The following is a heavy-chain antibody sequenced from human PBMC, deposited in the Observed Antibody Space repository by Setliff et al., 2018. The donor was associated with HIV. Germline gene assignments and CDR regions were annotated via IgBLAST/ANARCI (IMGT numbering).Heavy chain of an antibody. Sequence: KASETLSLTCAVSGGSISSNNWWRWVRQPPGKGLEWIGEIYHSGSTYYSPSLKSLVSFSVDTSKNQLSLKLRSVTAADSAMYYCARQKETYYYDSSGYPAYFDYWGQGTLVTVSS. D-gene: IGHD3-22*01. V-gene: IGHV4-4*02. J-gene: IGHJ4*02. CDR2: IYHSGST. CDR1: GGSISSNNW. CDR3: ARQKETYYYDSSGYPAYFDY.